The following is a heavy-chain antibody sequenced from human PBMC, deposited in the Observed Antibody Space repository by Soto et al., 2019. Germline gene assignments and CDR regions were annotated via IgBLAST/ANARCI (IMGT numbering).Heavy chain of an antibody. D-gene: IGHD3-22*01. CDR1: GYSFTSYW. CDR2: IFPGDSDT. Sequence: EVQLVQSGAEVKKPGESLKISCEGSGYSFTSYWIAWVRQMPGKGLEWMGIIFPGDSDTRYSPSLQGQVTISADKSLSTAYLQWSGLKASDTAMDYCARLGTYYDGSGSYFILDYWGQGTLVTVSS. J-gene: IGHJ4*02. V-gene: IGHV5-51*01. CDR3: ARLGTYYDGSGSYFILDY.